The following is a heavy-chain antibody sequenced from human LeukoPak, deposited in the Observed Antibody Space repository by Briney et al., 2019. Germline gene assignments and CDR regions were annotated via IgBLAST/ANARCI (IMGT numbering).Heavy chain of an antibody. D-gene: IGHD5-12*01. Sequence: PGGSLRLSCAASGFTFSSYGMHWVRQAPGKGLEWVAFIRYDGSNKYYADSVKGRFTISRDNAKNSLYLQMNSLRAEDTAVYYCARLLGPRVDVARGYWGQGTLVTVSS. CDR1: GFTFSSYG. J-gene: IGHJ4*02. CDR2: IRYDGSNK. V-gene: IGHV3-30*02. CDR3: ARLLGPRVDVARGY.